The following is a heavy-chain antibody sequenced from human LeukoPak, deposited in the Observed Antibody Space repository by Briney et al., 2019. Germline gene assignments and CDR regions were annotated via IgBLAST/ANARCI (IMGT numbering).Heavy chain of an antibody. J-gene: IGHJ3*02. V-gene: IGHV3-30*18. CDR1: GFTFSSNG. Sequence: GGSLRLSCAASGFTFSSNGMHWVRQAPGKGLEWVALISYDGRNKYYADSVKGRFTISRDNSKNTLYLQMNSLRAEDTAVYYCAKDQTGGYSYGFPFDIWGQGTMVTVSS. D-gene: IGHD5-18*01. CDR3: AKDQTGGYSYGFPFDI. CDR2: ISYDGRNK.